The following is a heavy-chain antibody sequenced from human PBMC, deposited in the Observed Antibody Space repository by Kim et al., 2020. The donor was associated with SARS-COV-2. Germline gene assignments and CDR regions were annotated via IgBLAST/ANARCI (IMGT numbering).Heavy chain of an antibody. Sequence: SETLSLTCAVSCGSISSSNWWSWVRQPPGKGLEWIGEIYHSGSTNYNPSLKSRVTISVDKSKNQFSLKLSSVTAADTAVYYCARTYYYDSSGYYWGQGTLVTVSS. V-gene: IGHV4-4*02. CDR1: CGSISSSNW. CDR3: ARTYYYDSSGYY. CDR2: IYHSGST. J-gene: IGHJ4*02. D-gene: IGHD3-22*01.